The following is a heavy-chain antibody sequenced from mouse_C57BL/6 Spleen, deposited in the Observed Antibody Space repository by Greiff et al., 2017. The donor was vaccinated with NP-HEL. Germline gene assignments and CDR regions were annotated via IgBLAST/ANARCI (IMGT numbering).Heavy chain of an antibody. CDR3: AREYRYAMDY. CDR1: GYSFTDYN. Sequence: VQLQQSGPELVKPGASVTISCTASGYSFTDYNMNWVKQSHGKSLEWIGVINPNYGTASYNQLFNGKATLTVDQSSSTAYMKLNSLTSEDTAVYDCAREYRYAMDYWGQGTSVTVSS. D-gene: IGHD2-14*01. V-gene: IGHV1-39*01. J-gene: IGHJ4*01. CDR2: INPNYGTA.